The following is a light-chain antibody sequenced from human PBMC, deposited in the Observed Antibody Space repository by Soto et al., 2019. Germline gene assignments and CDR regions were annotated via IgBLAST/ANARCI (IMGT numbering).Light chain of an antibody. CDR1: QGISSY. CDR3: QQLNSYPIT. CDR2: AAS. J-gene: IGKJ5*01. V-gene: IGKV1-9*01. Sequence: DIQLTQSPSFLSASVGDRVTITCRASQGISSYLAWYQQKPGKAPKLLIYAASTLQSGVPSRFSGSGSGTECTLPISSLQPEDFATYYCQQLNSYPITFGQGTRLEIK.